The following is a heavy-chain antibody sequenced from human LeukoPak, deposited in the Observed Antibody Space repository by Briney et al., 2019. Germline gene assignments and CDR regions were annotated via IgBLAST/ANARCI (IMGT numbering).Heavy chain of an antibody. D-gene: IGHD3-10*01. CDR3: ARGYKTLGAFDI. Sequence: GGSLRLSCAASGFTVSSNYMSWVRQAPGKGLEWVSVITSSGDSTYYADSVKGRFTISRDTSKNTLYLQMNSLRAEDTAIYYCARGYKTLGAFDIWGQGTIVTVSS. J-gene: IGHJ3*02. CDR1: GFTVSSNY. V-gene: IGHV3-53*01. CDR2: ITSSGDST.